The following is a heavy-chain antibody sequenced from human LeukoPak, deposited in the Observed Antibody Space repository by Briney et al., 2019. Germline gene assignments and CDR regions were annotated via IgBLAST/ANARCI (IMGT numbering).Heavy chain of an antibody. V-gene: IGHV1-69*04. CDR3: ARGGIAAVGTGPYYYYGMDV. D-gene: IGHD6-13*01. Sequence: SVKVSCKASGGTFSSYAISWVRQAPGQGLEWMGRIIPILGIANYAQKFQGRVTITADKSTSTAYMELSSLRSEDTAVYYCARGGIAAVGTGPYYYYGMDVWGQGTTVTVSS. J-gene: IGHJ6*02. CDR1: GGTFSSYA. CDR2: IIPILGIA.